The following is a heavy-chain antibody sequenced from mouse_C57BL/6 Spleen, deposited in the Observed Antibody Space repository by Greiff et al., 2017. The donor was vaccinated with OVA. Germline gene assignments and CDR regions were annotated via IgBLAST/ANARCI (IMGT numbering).Heavy chain of an antibody. Sequence: EVKVVESGGGLVKPGGSLKLSCAASGFTFSDYGMHWVRQAPEKGLEWVAYISSGSSTIYYADTVKGRFTISRDNAKNTLFLQMTSLRSEDTAMYYCAREGDYDLYAMDYWGQGTSVTVSS. D-gene: IGHD2-4*01. V-gene: IGHV5-17*01. CDR1: GFTFSDYG. CDR2: ISSGSSTI. CDR3: AREGDYDLYAMDY. J-gene: IGHJ4*01.